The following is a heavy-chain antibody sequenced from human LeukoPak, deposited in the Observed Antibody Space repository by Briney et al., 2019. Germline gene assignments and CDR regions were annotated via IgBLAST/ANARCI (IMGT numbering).Heavy chain of an antibody. CDR2: VFYSGTT. D-gene: IGHD3-9*01. CDR3: ATATGFGRRFAFDI. J-gene: IGHJ3*02. CDR1: GGSISRSRDY. V-gene: IGHV4-61*03. Sequence: SETLSLTCTVSGGSISRSRDYWSWIRQPPGKGLEWVGSVFYSGTTNYNPSLKSRMTISVDTSKNHFSLKLSSVSAADTAVYYCATATGFGRRFAFDIWGQGTMVAVSS.